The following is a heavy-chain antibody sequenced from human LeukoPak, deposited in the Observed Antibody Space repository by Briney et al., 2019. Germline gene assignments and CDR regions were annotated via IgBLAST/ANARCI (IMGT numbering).Heavy chain of an antibody. CDR1: GFTLSSYA. J-gene: IGHJ4*02. D-gene: IGHD3-22*01. Sequence: GGALRLSCAASGFTLSSYAMSWVRQDPRKGLEGVAVISYDGSNKYYADSVKGRFTISRDNSKNTLYLQMNSLRAEDTAVYYCARGKGMHYYDSSGYCYWGQGTLVTVSS. CDR2: ISYDGSNK. V-gene: IGHV3-30-3*01. CDR3: ARGKGMHYYDSSGYCY.